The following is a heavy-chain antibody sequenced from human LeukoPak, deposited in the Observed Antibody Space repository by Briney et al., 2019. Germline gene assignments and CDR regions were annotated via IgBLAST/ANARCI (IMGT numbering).Heavy chain of an antibody. V-gene: IGHV1-8*03. D-gene: IGHD3-10*01. Sequence: ASVKVSCKASGYTFTSYDINWARQATGQGLGWMGWMNPNSGNTGYAQKFQGRVTITRNTSISTAYMELSSLRSEDTAVYYCARGGAPYGSGSYYNGLDYWGQGTLVTVSS. CDR1: GYTFTSYD. CDR2: MNPNSGNT. CDR3: ARGGAPYGSGSYYNGLDY. J-gene: IGHJ4*02.